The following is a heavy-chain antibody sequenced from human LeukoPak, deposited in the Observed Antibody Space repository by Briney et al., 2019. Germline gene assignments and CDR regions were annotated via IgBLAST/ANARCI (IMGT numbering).Heavy chain of an antibody. CDR1: GGSFSGYY. CDR3: ARGPVLLWFGEKTYYYYGMDV. Sequence: PSETLSLTCAVYGGSFSGYYWSWIRQPPGKGLEWIGEINHSGSTNYNPSLKSRVTISVDTSKNQFSLKLRSVTAADTAVYYCARGPVLLWFGEKTYYYYGMDVWGQGTTVTVSS. D-gene: IGHD3-10*01. J-gene: IGHJ6*02. CDR2: INHSGST. V-gene: IGHV4-34*01.